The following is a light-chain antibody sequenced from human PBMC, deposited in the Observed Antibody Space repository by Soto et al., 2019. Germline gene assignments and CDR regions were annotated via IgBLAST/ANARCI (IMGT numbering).Light chain of an antibody. CDR1: QSVSSD. J-gene: IGKJ5*01. CDR3: HQYNKWPPIT. V-gene: IGKV3-15*01. CDR2: GAS. Sequence: EIVMTQSPATLSVSPGERATLSCRASQSVSSDLAWYQQKPGQAPRLLIYGASTRATGIPARFSGSGSGTEFTLTISSLQSEDFAVYYCHQYNKWPPITFGQGTRLEIK.